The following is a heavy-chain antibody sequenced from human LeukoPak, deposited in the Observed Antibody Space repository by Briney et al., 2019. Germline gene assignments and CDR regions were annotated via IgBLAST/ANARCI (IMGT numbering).Heavy chain of an antibody. CDR2: IYYSGAN. CDR3: VRVRGYWLVRGYLDY. CDR1: GGSMSSSSYY. Sequence: PSETLSLTCTVSGGSMSSSSYYWGWIRQSPGKGLGWIGSIYYSGANHYNPSIKSRVTMSVDTSKNQFSVKLTSVTATDTAVYYCVRVRGYWLVRGYLDYWGQGTQVTVSS. V-gene: IGHV4-39*02. J-gene: IGHJ4*02. D-gene: IGHD6-19*01.